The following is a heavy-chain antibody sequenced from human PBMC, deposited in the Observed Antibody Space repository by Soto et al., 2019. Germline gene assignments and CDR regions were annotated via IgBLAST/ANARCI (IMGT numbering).Heavy chain of an antibody. CDR2: MNPKSGNT. V-gene: IGHV1-8*01. J-gene: IGHJ6*03. CDR3: AIVPAANYYYYYYYMDV. CDR1: GYTFTSYD. Sequence: ASVKVSCKASGYTFTSYDINWVRQATGQGLEWMGWMNPKSGNTGYAQKFQGRVTMTRNTSISTAYMELSSLRSEDTAVYYCAIVPAANYYYYYYYMDVWGKGTTVTVSS. D-gene: IGHD2-2*01.